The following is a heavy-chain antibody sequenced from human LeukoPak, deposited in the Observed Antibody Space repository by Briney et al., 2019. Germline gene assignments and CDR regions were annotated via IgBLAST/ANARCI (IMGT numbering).Heavy chain of an antibody. D-gene: IGHD6-13*01. J-gene: IGHJ4*02. CDR3: ARVGSTWYYYFDC. CDR2: IYSSGST. V-gene: IGHV4-61*05. Sequence: SETLSLTCTVSGGSISSSSYYWGWIRQPPGKGLEWIGYIYSSGSTNYNPSLNSRVTISVDTSKNQFALKLSSVTAADTAVYYCARVGSTWYYYFDCWGQGTLVTVSS. CDR1: GGSISSSSYY.